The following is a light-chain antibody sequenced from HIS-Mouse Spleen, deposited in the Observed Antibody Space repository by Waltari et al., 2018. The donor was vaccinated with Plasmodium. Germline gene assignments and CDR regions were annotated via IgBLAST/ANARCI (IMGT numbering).Light chain of an antibody. CDR1: ALPKKY. CDR2: EDS. J-gene: IGLJ3*02. Sequence: SYELTPPPSVSVSPGQTARITCSGDALPKKYAYWYQQKSGQAPVLVIYEDSKRPSGLPERFSGASSGTMATLTSSGAQVEDEADYYCYSTDSSGNHRVFGGGTKLTVL. CDR3: YSTDSSGNHRV. V-gene: IGLV3-10*01.